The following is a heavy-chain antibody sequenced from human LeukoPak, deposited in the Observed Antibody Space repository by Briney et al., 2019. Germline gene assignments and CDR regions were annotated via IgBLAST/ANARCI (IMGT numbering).Heavy chain of an antibody. J-gene: IGHJ4*02. CDR2: INHSGST. V-gene: IGHV4-34*01. CDR3: ARGRYSSGWYRYYFDY. Sequence: PSETLSLTCAVYGGSFSGYYWSWIRQPPGKGLEWIGEINHSGSTNYNPSLKSRVTISVDTSKNQFSLKLSSVTAADTAVYYCARGRYSSGWYRYYFDYWGQGTLVTVSS. CDR1: GGSFSGYY. D-gene: IGHD6-19*01.